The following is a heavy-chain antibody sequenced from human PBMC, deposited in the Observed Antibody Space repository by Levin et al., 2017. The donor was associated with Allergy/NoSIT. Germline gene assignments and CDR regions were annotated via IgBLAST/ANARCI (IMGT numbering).Heavy chain of an antibody. CDR3: ARMSIAAIGDEYFQS. V-gene: IGHV2-70*04. Sequence: QTLSLTCTFSGFSLSTSGMRVSWIRQPPGKALEWLARIDWDDDKFYSTSLKTRLTISKDTSKNQVVLTMTNMDPVDTATYYCARMSIAAIGDEYFQSWGQGTLVTVSS. D-gene: IGHD6-6*01. J-gene: IGHJ1*01. CDR2: IDWDDDK. CDR1: GFSLSTSGMR.